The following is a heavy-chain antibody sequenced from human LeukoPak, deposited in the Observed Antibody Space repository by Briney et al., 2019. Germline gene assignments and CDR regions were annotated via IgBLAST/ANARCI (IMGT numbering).Heavy chain of an antibody. D-gene: IGHD3-3*01. Sequence: GGSLRLSCAASGFTFTMFSMNWLRQAPGRGLEWIAFIRGRSDTTYYADSVQGRFTISRDNAEDSVYLQMNSLRVEDTAVYYCARTYDFGIGPPGDAFDNWGQGTLVTVFS. V-gene: IGHV3-48*01. CDR1: GFTFTMFS. J-gene: IGHJ3*02. CDR3: ARTYDFGIGPPGDAFDN. CDR2: IRGRSDTT.